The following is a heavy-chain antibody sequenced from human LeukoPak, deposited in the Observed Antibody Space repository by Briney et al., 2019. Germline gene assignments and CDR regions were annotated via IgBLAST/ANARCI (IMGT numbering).Heavy chain of an antibody. CDR3: ARHGLGYSSSWYPNWFDP. CDR2: IYHSGST. D-gene: IGHD6-13*01. J-gene: IGHJ5*02. V-gene: IGHV4-38-2*02. Sequence: SETLSLTCTVSGYSISSGYYWGWIRQPPGKGLEWIGSIYHSGSTYYNPSLKSRVTISVDTSKNQFSLKLSSVTAADTAVYYCARHGLGYSSSWYPNWFDPWGQGTLVTVSS. CDR1: GYSISSGYY.